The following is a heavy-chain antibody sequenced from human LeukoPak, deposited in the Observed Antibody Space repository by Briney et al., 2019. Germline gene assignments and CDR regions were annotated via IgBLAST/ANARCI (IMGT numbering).Heavy chain of an antibody. CDR2: INHSGST. D-gene: IGHD2-2*01. J-gene: IGHJ5*02. V-gene: IGHV4-34*01. Sequence: SETLSLTCAVYGGSFSGYYWSWIRQPPGKGLEWIGEINHSGSTNYNPSLKSRVTISVDTSKNQFSLKLSSVTAADTAVYYCARLVVVAGWFDPWGQGTLVTVSS. CDR1: GGSFSGYY. CDR3: ARLVVVAGWFDP.